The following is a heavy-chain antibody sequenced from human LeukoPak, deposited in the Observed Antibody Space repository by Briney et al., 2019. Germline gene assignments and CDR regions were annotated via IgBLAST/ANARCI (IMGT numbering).Heavy chain of an antibody. D-gene: IGHD4-17*01. CDR1: GYTFTSHG. V-gene: IGHV1-18*01. CDR2: INTYNGDT. Sequence: GASVKVSCKASGYTFTSHGITWVRQAPGQGLEWMGRINTYNGDTDYAQNFQGRVTMTTDTSTTTAYLDLRSLRSDDTAVYYCARGTVTTPPYYYGLDVWGQGTTVTVS. CDR3: ARGTVTTPPYYYGLDV. J-gene: IGHJ6*02.